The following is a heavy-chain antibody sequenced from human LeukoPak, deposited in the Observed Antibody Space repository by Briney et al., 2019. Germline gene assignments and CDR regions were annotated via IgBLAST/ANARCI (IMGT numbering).Heavy chain of an antibody. D-gene: IGHD6-13*01. CDR2: ISSSSSYI. V-gene: IGHV3-21*01. J-gene: IGHJ4*02. Sequence: GGSLRLSCAASGFTFSSYSMNWVRQAPGKGLEWVSSISSSSSYIYYADSVKGRSTISRDNAKNSLYLQMNSLRAEDTAVYYCAVAAAGTYDYWGQGTLVTVSS. CDR3: AVAAAGTYDY. CDR1: GFTFSSYS.